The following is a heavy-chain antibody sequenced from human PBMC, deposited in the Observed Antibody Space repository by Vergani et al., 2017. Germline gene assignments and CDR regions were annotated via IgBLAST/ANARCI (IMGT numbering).Heavy chain of an antibody. J-gene: IGHJ3*02. Sequence: VQLVQSGAEVKKPGSSVKVSCKASGGTFSSYAMSWVRQAPGKGLEWVSAISGSGGSTYYADSVKGRFTISRDNSKNTLYLQMNSLRAEDTAVYYCAKDTPPIVVVPAAPHDAFDIWGQGTMVTVSS. V-gene: IGHV3-23*04. D-gene: IGHD2-2*01. CDR1: GGTFSSYA. CDR2: ISGSGGST. CDR3: AKDTPPIVVVPAAPHDAFDI.